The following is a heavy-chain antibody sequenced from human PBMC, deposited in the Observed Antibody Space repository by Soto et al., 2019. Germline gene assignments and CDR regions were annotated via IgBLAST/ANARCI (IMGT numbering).Heavy chain of an antibody. V-gene: IGHV3-33*01. CDR1: GFTFSSYG. CDR3: ARDPEPSIAARRGGNWFDP. D-gene: IGHD6-6*01. CDR2: IWYDGSNK. J-gene: IGHJ5*02. Sequence: QVQLVESGGGVVQPGRSLRLSCAASGFTFSSYGMHWVRQAPGKGLEWVAVIWYDGSNKYYADSVTGRFTISRDTSKNTLYLQMNSLRAEETAVYYCARDPEPSIAARRGGNWFDPWGQGTLVTVSS.